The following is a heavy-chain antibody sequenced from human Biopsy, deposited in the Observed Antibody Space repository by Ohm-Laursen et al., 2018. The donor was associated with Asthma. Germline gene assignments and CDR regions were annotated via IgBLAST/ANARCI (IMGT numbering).Heavy chain of an antibody. Sequence: SDTLSLTCAVYGGSFSSNYWSWIRQTPGKGLEWLGDTHHNGYTNYNPSLSSRLTLSVDTSKNQFSLRLTSVTAADTAVYYCARGSSSRLSQWELLVSGGKRAHSYYGMDVWGQGTTATVSS. J-gene: IGHJ6*02. CDR2: THHNGYT. V-gene: IGHV4-34*01. CDR3: ARGSSSRLSQWELLVSGGKRAHSYYGMDV. CDR1: GGSFSSNY. D-gene: IGHD1-26*01.